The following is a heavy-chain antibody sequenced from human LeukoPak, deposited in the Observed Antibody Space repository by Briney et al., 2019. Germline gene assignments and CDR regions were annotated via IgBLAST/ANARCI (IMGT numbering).Heavy chain of an antibody. CDR3: ARELDYNWNDGEDY. J-gene: IGHJ4*02. V-gene: IGHV4-61*02. D-gene: IGHD1-20*01. CDR1: GGSISSGSYY. Sequence: SETLSLTCTVSGGSISSGSYYWSWIRQPAGKGLEWIGRIYTSGSTNYNPSLKSRVTISVDTSKNQFSLKLSSVTAADTAVYYCARELDYNWNDGEDYWGQGTLVTVSS. CDR2: IYTSGST.